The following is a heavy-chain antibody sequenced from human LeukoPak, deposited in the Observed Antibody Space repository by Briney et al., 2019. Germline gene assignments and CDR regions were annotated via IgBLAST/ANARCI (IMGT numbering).Heavy chain of an antibody. CDR2: LYYSGST. D-gene: IGHD5-12*01. V-gene: IGHV4-39*01. J-gene: IGHJ4*02. CDR3: ARHARGYDLDYFDY. Sequence: PSETLSLTCTVSGGSISSSSYYWGWIRQPPGKGLEWVGSLYYSGSTYYNPSLKSRVTISVDTSKNQFSMKLSSMTAAETAVYYCARHARGYDLDYFDYWGQGTLVTVSS. CDR1: GGSISSSSYY.